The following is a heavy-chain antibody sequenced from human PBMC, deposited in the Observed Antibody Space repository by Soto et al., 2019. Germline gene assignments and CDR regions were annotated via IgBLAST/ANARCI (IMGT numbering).Heavy chain of an antibody. CDR3: AKTDIIVVVAARHPFDY. D-gene: IGHD2-15*01. V-gene: IGHV3-23*01. CDR1: GFNFSSYA. CDR2: ISGSGGST. J-gene: IGHJ4*02. Sequence: QSGGSLRLSCAASGFNFSSYAMSWVRQAPGKGLEWVSAISGSGGSTYYADSVKGRFTISRDNSKNTLYLQMNSLRAEDTAVYYCAKTDIIVVVAARHPFDYWGQGTLVTVSS.